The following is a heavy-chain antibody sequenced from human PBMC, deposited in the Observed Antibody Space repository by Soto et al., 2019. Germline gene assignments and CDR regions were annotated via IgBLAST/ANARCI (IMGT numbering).Heavy chain of an antibody. V-gene: IGHV1-2*04. CDR1: GYTFTGYY. J-gene: IGHJ4*02. Sequence: ASVKVSCKASGYTFTGYYMHWVRQAPGQGLEWMGWINPNSGGTNYAQKFQGWVTMTRDTSISTAYMELSRLRSDDTAVYYCASGPPTTFTPYASFDYWGQGTLVTVSS. CDR3: ASGPPTTFTPYASFDY. D-gene: IGHD1-26*01. CDR2: INPNSGGT.